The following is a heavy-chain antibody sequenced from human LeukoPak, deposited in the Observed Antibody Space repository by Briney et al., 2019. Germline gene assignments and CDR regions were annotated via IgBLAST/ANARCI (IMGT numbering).Heavy chain of an antibody. CDR2: INPNSGGT. Sequence: ASVKVSCKASGYTFTGYYMHWVRQAPGQGLEWMGWINPNSGGTNYAQKFQGRVTMTRDTSISTAYMELSRLRSDDTAVYYCARVVFYSGSYSPAFDIWGQETMVTVSS. CDR1: GYTFTGYY. D-gene: IGHD1-26*01. V-gene: IGHV1-2*02. CDR3: ARVVFYSGSYSPAFDI. J-gene: IGHJ3*02.